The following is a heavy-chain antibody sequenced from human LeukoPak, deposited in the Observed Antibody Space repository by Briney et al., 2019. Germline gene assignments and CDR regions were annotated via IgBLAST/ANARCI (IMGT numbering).Heavy chain of an antibody. V-gene: IGHV4-39*01. CDR3: ARHDHDAFDI. CDR2: IYYSGST. Sequence: PSETLSLTCTVSGGSISSSSYYWGWIRQPPGKGLEWIGSIYYSGSTHYNPSLKSRVTISVDTSKNQFSLKLSSVTAADTAVYYCARHDHDAFDIWGQGTMVTVSS. J-gene: IGHJ3*02. CDR1: GGSISSSSYY.